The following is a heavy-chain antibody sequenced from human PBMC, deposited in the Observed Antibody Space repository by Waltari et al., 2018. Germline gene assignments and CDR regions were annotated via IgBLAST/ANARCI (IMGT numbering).Heavy chain of an antibody. CDR1: GYTFSDFG. Sequence: QAQLVQSGAEVKKPGASVKVSCRASGYTFSDFGISWVRQAPGQGREWMGWISANNVQTNHSQKFQCRLIMTKDTSTTTVYMELNYLTSDDTAVYYCARERHRLMEVGYLMALDPWGQGTLVTVSS. V-gene: IGHV1-18*01. J-gene: IGHJ5*02. D-gene: IGHD3-3*01. CDR3: ARERHRLMEVGYLMALDP. CDR2: ISANNVQT.